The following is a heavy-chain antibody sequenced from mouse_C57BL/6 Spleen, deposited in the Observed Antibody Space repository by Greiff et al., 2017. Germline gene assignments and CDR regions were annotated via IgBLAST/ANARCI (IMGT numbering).Heavy chain of an antibody. D-gene: IGHD2-4*01. CDR3: ASYDYDLIYFAMDY. CDR1: GYTFTSYW. CDR2: IYPGSGST. J-gene: IGHJ4*01. V-gene: IGHV1-55*01. Sequence: VQLQQPGAELVKPGASVKMSCKASGYTFTSYWITWVKQRPGQGLEWIGDIYPGSGSTNYNEKFKSKATQTVDTSSSTAYMQLSSLTAEDSAVYYCASYDYDLIYFAMDYWGQGTSVTVSS.